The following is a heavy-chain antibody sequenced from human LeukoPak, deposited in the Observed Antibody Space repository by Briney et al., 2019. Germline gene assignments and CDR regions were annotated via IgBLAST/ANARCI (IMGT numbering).Heavy chain of an antibody. CDR1: GFTFSSYA. J-gene: IGHJ1*01. Sequence: GGSLRHSCSASGFTFSSYALHWVRQAPGKGLEYVSAISSNGGNTYYADSGKGRFTTSRDNSKNTLYLEVSSLRAEDTAVYYCVKAGDIVVVPTILVYFQHWGQGTLVTVSS. CDR3: VKAGDIVVVPTILVYFQH. CDR2: ISSNGGNT. D-gene: IGHD2-21*02. V-gene: IGHV3-64D*09.